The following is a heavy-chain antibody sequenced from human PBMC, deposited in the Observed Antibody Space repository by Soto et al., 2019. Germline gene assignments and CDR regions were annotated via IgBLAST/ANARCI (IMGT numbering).Heavy chain of an antibody. D-gene: IGHD2-15*01. J-gene: IGHJ3*02. CDR1: GGSISSGGYS. V-gene: IGHV4-30-2*01. CDR3: TKGGWCSGGTCYTAFDI. Sequence: QLQLQESGSGLVKPSQTLSLSCAVSGGSISSGGYSWCWIRQPPGKGLEWIGYVYPSGTYYNPSLKSRVTISLDRFKNQFCLKLTSMTAADTAVYYCTKGGWCSGGTCYTAFDIWGQGTMVTVSS. CDR2: VYPSGT.